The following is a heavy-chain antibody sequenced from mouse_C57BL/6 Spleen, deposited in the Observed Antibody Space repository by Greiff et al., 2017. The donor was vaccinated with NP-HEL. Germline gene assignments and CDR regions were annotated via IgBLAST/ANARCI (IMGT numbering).Heavy chain of an antibody. CDR2: IYPGDGDT. Sequence: VQLQQSGPELVKPGASVKISCKASGYAFSSSWMNWVKQRPGKGLEWIGRIYPGDGDTNYNGKFKGKATLTADKSSSTAYMQLSSLTSEDSAVYFCARWDGPFDYWGQGTTLTVSS. D-gene: IGHD4-1*01. V-gene: IGHV1-82*01. CDR3: ARWDGPFDY. J-gene: IGHJ2*01. CDR1: GYAFSSSW.